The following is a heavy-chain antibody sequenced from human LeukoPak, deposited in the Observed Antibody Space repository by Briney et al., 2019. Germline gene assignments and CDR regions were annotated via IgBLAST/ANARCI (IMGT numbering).Heavy chain of an antibody. CDR3: ARDGGTVTPALFVY. D-gene: IGHD4-17*01. V-gene: IGHV3-21*01. J-gene: IGHJ4*02. Sequence: GGSLRLSCAASGFTFSSYSMNWVRQAPGKGLEWVSSISSSSSYIYYADSVKGRFTISRDNAKSSLYLQMNSLRAEDTAVYYCARDGGTVTPALFVYWGQGTLVTVSS. CDR1: GFTFSSYS. CDR2: ISSSSSYI.